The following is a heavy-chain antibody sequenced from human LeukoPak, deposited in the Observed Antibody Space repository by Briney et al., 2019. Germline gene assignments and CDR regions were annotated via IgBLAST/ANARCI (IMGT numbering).Heavy chain of an antibody. V-gene: IGHV3-7*01. Sequence: PGGSLRLSCAASGMTFSDYWVTWVRQAPGKGLEWVANIKQDGSEKYYVDSVKGRFTISRDNAKSSLYLQMNNLRAEDTAVYYCARVESGSGRDWGQGTLVTVSS. CDR2: IKQDGSEK. D-gene: IGHD1-26*01. CDR1: GMTFSDYW. J-gene: IGHJ4*02. CDR3: ARVESGSGRD.